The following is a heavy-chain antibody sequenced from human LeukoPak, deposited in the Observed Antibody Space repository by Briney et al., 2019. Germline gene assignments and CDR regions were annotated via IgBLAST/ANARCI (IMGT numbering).Heavy chain of an antibody. D-gene: IGHD1-1*01. CDR3: VKLRTETASSFDL. Sequence: QTGGSLRLSCAASGFNLNSYGMSWVRQAPGKGLEWISTNSGAGGSKYYADSVRGRFSISRDNPKNMLYVQMDSLRADDTAVYYCVKLRTETASSFDLWGQGTLVTVS. CDR1: GFNLNSYG. V-gene: IGHV3-23*01. CDR2: NSGAGGSK. J-gene: IGHJ4*02.